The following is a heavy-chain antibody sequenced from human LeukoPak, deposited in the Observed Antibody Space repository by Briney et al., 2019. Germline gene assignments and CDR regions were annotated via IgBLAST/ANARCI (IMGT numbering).Heavy chain of an antibody. CDR1: GYTFTGYY. D-gene: IGHD2-15*01. J-gene: IGHJ4*02. V-gene: IGHV1-2*04. Sequence: ASVKVSCKASGYTFTGYYMHWVRQAPGQGLGWMGWINPNSGGTNYAQKFQGWVTMTRDTSISTAYMELSRLRSDDTAVYYCARGGDCSGGSCYYTDWGQGTLVTVSS. CDR2: INPNSGGT. CDR3: ARGGDCSGGSCYYTD.